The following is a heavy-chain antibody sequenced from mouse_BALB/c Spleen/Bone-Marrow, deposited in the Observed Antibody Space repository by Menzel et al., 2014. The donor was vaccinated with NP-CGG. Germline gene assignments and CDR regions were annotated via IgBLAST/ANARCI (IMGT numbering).Heavy chain of an antibody. Sequence: VQLQESGPGLVAPSQRLSITCTVSEFSLTSYGIRWVRQPPGKGLEWLGVIWAGGSTNFNSALMSRLSISKDNSKSQVFLKMNSLQTDDTAIYYCARGYYGYAWLAYCGQGTLVTVSA. V-gene: IGHV2-9*02. CDR3: ARGYYGYAWLAY. CDR1: EFSLTSYG. CDR2: IWAGGST. D-gene: IGHD2-2*01. J-gene: IGHJ3*01.